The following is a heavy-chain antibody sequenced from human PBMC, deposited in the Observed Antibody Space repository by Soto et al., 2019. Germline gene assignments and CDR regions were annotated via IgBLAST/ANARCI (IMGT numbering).Heavy chain of an antibody. CDR1: GFSFTTDGVG. D-gene: IGHD2-2*01. Sequence: QITLKESGPTLVKPTQTLTLTCTFSGFSFTTDGVGVRWIRQAPGKAPEWLALIYWDDQKTFRSSLESRLPITKDTPKNQVVLTITNRDPVDTATYYCTKKGQYHDSWACGRDCYMDVWGKGTRVTVSS. J-gene: IGHJ6*04. CDR3: TKKGQYHDSWACGRDCYMDV. V-gene: IGHV2-5*02. CDR2: IYWDDQK.